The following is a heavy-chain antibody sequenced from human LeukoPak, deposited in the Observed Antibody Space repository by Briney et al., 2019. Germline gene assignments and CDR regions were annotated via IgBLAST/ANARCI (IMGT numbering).Heavy chain of an antibody. V-gene: IGHV3-15*01. CDR1: GLTFGNAW. D-gene: IGHD4-23*01. CDR2: IKSKNVGETT. Sequence: GGSLRLSCVVSGLTFGNAWTSWVRQAPGKGLEWVGRIKSKNVGETTEYAAPVQGRFTISRDDSKNTVYLQMSSLQTEDTAVYYCTTGPGNSGYWGQGTLVTVSS. CDR3: TTGPGNSGY. J-gene: IGHJ4*02.